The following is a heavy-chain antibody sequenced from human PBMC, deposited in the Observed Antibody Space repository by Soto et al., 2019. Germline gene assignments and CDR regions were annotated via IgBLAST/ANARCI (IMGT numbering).Heavy chain of an antibody. D-gene: IGHD3-9*01. CDR1: GYTFTGYY. V-gene: IGHV1-2*04. CDR3: ARGDDILTGYYKFDP. Sequence: VASVKVSCKASGYTFTGYYMHWVRQAPGQGLEWMGWINPNSGGTNYAQKFQGWVTMTRDTSISTAYMELSRLRSDDTAVYYCARGDDILTGYYKFDPWGQGTLVTVSS. CDR2: INPNSGGT. J-gene: IGHJ5*02.